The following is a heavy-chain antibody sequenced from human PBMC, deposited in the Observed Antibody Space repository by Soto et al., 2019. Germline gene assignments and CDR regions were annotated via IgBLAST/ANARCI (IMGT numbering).Heavy chain of an antibody. CDR2: ISGSDGST. CDR3: ARRSSSWYFDY. CDR1: GFTFSSYA. J-gene: IGHJ4*02. V-gene: IGHV3-23*01. D-gene: IGHD6-13*01. Sequence: EVQLLESGGGLVQPGGSLRLSCAASGFTFSSYAMSWVRQAPGKGLEWVSVISGSDGSTYYADSVKGRFTISRDNSKNTLNPQMNSLRAEDTAVYYCARRSSSWYFDYWGQGTLVTVSS.